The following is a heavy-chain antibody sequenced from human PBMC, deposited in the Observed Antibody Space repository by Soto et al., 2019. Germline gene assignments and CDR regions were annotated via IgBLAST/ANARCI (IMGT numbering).Heavy chain of an antibody. CDR1: GFTVSSIY. V-gene: IGHV3-66*01. CDR2: IYSGGST. J-gene: IGHJ6*02. CDR3: ARDRGSGWDYYYGMDV. D-gene: IGHD6-19*01. Sequence: GGSLRLSCAASGFTVSSIYMSWVRQAPGKGLEWVSVIYSGGSTYYADSVKGRFTISRDNSKNTLYLQMNSLRAEDTAVYYCARDRGSGWDYYYGMDVWGQGTTVTVSS.